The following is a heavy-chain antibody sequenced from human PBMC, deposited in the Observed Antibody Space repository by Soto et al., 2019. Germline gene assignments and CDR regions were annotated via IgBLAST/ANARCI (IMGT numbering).Heavy chain of an antibody. J-gene: IGHJ6*02. CDR2: INHSGST. V-gene: IGHV4-34*01. CDR1: GGSFSGYY. D-gene: IGHD6-6*01. Sequence: SETLSLTCAVYGGSFSGYYWSWIRQPPGKGLEWIGEINHSGSTNYNPSLKSRVTISVDTSKNQFSLKLSSVTAADTAVYYCARWRRAYIANRPDGMDAWGQCTTVTVSS. CDR3: ARWRRAYIANRPDGMDA.